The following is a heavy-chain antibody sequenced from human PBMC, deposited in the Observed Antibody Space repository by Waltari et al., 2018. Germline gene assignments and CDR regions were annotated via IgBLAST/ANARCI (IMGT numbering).Heavy chain of an antibody. CDR3: TREAGYCSGGSCYFSGDNAFDI. CDR1: GGSISTYL. CDR2: IYHSGTT. J-gene: IGHJ3*02. Sequence: QVQLQESGPGLAKPSETLSLTCAVSGGSISTYLWTWIRRPPGKGLEWIGYIYHSGTTNSNPSLKSRVTISVDTSKNQFSLKLRSMTAADTAVYYCTREAGYCSGGSCYFSGDNAFDIWGQGTTVTVSS. V-gene: IGHV4-59*01. D-gene: IGHD2-15*01.